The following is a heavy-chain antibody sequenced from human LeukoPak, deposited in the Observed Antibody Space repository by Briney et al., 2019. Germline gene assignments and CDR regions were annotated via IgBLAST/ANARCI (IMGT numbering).Heavy chain of an antibody. CDR3: ARHPWNSGMDV. CDR1: GGSISSSTYY. D-gene: IGHD1-1*01. J-gene: IGHJ6*02. V-gene: IGHV4-39*01. Sequence: MPSETLSLTCTVSGGSISSSTYYWGWIRQPPGKGLEWIGSIYNSGSTYYNPSLKSRVTISVDTSKNQFSLKLNSVTAADTAVYYCARHPWNSGMDVWGQGTTVTVSS. CDR2: IYNSGST.